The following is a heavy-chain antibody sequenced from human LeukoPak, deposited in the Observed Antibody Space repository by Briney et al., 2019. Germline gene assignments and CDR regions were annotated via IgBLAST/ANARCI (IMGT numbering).Heavy chain of an antibody. D-gene: IGHD1-1*01. J-gene: IGHJ4*02. V-gene: IGHV3-21*01. CDR3: ARLQGYNKCLDY. Sequence: PGGSLRLSCAASGFTFSSYSMNWVRQAPGKGLEWVSSISSSSSYIYYADSVKGRFTISRDDAKKSLYLQMNSLRAEDTAVYYCARLQGYNKCLDYWGQGTLVTVSS. CDR1: GFTFSSYS. CDR2: ISSSSSYI.